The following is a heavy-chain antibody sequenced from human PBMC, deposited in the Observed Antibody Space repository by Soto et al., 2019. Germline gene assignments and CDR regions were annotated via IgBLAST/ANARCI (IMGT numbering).Heavy chain of an antibody. D-gene: IGHD6-13*01. Sequence: PSETLSLTCAVYGGSFSGYYWSWIRQPPGKGLEWIGEINHSGSTNYNPSLKSRVTISVDTSKNQFSLKLSSVTAADTAVYYCARAVARYSSSWYPGSHNWFDPWGQGTLVTVSS. CDR2: INHSGST. J-gene: IGHJ5*02. CDR1: GGSFSGYY. CDR3: ARAVARYSSSWYPGSHNWFDP. V-gene: IGHV4-34*01.